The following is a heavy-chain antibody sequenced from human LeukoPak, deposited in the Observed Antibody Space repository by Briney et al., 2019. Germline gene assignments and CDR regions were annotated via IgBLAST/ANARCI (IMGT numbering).Heavy chain of an antibody. D-gene: IGHD2-2*01. CDR1: GYTFTGYY. CDR3: ARGSSTRTRYYYMDV. Sequence: APVKVSCKASGYTFTGYYMHWVRQAPGQGLEWMGWINPNSGGTNYAQKFQGRVTMTRDTSISTAYMELSRLRSDDTAVYYCARGSSTRTRYYYMDVWGKGTTVTVSS. CDR2: INPNSGGT. J-gene: IGHJ6*03. V-gene: IGHV1-2*02.